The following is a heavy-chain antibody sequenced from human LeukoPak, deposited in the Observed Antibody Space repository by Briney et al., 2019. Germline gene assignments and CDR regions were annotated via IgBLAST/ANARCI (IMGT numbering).Heavy chain of an antibody. Sequence: GGSLRLSCAASGFTFSSYAMHWVRQAPGRGLEYVSAISSNGGSTYYANSVKGRFTISRDNSKNTLYLQMGSLRAEDMAVYYCVRDSNGYLILDYWGQGTLVTVSP. CDR2: ISSNGGST. J-gene: IGHJ4*02. D-gene: IGHD4-17*01. CDR3: VRDSNGYLILDY. CDR1: GFTFSSYA. V-gene: IGHV3-64*01.